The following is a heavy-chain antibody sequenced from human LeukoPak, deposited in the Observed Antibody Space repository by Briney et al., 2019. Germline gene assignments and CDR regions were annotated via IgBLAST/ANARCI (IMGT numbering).Heavy chain of an antibody. CDR1: GFTFDDYA. D-gene: IGHD6-13*01. V-gene: IGHV3-9*01. Sequence: PGGSLRLSCAVSGFTFDDYAMHWVRQAPGKGLEWVSGISWNSGSIGYADSVKSRFTISRDNAKNSLYLQMNSLRAEDTALYYCAKVDSSSWYSGSGWFTWGQGTLVTVSS. CDR3: AKVDSSSWYSGSGWFT. CDR2: ISWNSGSI. J-gene: IGHJ5*02.